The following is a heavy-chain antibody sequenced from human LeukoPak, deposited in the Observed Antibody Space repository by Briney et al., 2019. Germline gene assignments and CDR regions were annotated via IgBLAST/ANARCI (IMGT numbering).Heavy chain of an antibody. CDR3: AGLVLRYFDWLNWFDP. CDR1: GGTFSSYA. D-gene: IGHD3-9*01. CDR2: IIPIFGTA. Sequence: SVKVSRKASGGTFSSYAISWVRQAPGQGLEWMGGIIPIFGTANYAQKFQGRVTITADESTSTAYMELSSLRSEDTAVYYCAGLVLRYFDWLNWFDPWGQGTLVTVSS. J-gene: IGHJ5*02. V-gene: IGHV1-69*13.